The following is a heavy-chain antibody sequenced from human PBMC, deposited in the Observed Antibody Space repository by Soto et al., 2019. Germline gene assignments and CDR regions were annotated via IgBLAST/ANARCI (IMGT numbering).Heavy chain of an antibody. Sequence: SVKVSCKASGGTFSSYAISWVRQAPGQGLEWMGGIIPIFGTANYAQKFQGRVTITADESTSTAYMELSSLRSEDTAVYYCARLLWFGELIGGAFDIWGQGTMVTVSS. CDR3: ARLLWFGELIGGAFDI. V-gene: IGHV1-69*13. CDR1: GGTFSSYA. J-gene: IGHJ3*02. D-gene: IGHD3-10*01. CDR2: IIPIFGTA.